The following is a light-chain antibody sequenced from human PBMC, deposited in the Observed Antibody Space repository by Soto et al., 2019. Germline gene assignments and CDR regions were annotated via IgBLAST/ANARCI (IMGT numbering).Light chain of an antibody. CDR3: QSYDSRLSAFYV. J-gene: IGLJ1*01. Sequence: QSVLTQPASVSGSPGQSITISCTGTSRDVGAYDFVSWYQQHPGKAPKLMIYDVSNRPSGVSTRFSGSKSGNTASLTISGLQAEDEADYYCQSYDSRLSAFYVFGTGTKVTVL. V-gene: IGLV2-14*03. CDR1: SRDVGAYDF. CDR2: DVS.